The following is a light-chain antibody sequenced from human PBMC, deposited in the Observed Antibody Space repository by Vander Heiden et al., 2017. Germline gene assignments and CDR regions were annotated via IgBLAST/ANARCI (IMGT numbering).Light chain of an antibody. CDR3: AACDDSLYGQVR. V-gene: IGLV1-47*01. J-gene: IGLJ2*01. CDR1: SSNIGGNY. CDR2: RNN. Sequence: QSVLTQPPSVSGTPGQRVTISCSGSSSNIGGNYVYWYQQLPGTAPKLLIYRNNQRPSGVPDRFSGSKSGTSASLAISGLRSEDEADYYCAACDDSLYGQVRFGGGTKLTV.